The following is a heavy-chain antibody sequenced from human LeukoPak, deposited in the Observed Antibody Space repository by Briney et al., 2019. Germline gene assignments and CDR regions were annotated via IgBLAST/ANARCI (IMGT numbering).Heavy chain of an antibody. CDR1: GFTFSNYV. CDR2: ISGSGGST. J-gene: IGHJ4*02. Sequence: GGSLRLSCAASGFTFSNYVMSWVRQAPGKGLEWVSVISGSGGSTYYAGSVKGRFTISRDKSKNTLYLQMNSLRAEDTAVYYCAKDGYYDSSGYYYVPHHYWFDYWGQGTLVTVSS. V-gene: IGHV3-23*01. CDR3: AKDGYYDSSGYYYVPHHYWFDY. D-gene: IGHD3-22*01.